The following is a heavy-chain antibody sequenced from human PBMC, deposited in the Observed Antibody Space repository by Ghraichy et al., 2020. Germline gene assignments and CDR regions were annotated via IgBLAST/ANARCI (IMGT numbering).Heavy chain of an antibody. Sequence: LSLTCAASGFTFSSYAMSWVRQAPGKGLEWVSAISGSGGSTYYADSVKGRFTISRDNSKNTLYLQMNSLRAEDTAVYYCAKDQWELLSRGFDYWGQGTLVTVSS. CDR1: GFTFSSYA. V-gene: IGHV3-23*01. CDR3: AKDQWELLSRGFDY. J-gene: IGHJ4*02. D-gene: IGHD1-26*01. CDR2: ISGSGGST.